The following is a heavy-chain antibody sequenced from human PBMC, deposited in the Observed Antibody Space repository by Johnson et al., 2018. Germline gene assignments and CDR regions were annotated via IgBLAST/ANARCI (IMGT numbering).Heavy chain of an antibody. CDR3: ARDWEEMATITRYFQH. CDR2: ISSNSAYI. V-gene: IGHV3-21*01. CDR1: GFTFSRYT. J-gene: IGHJ1*01. D-gene: IGHD5-24*01. Sequence: SFAASGFTFSRYTLNWVRQAPGKGLEWVSSISSNSAYIYYADSVKGRFTISRDNAKNSLYLQMNSLRAEDTAVYYCARDWEEMATITRYFQHWGQGTLVTVSS.